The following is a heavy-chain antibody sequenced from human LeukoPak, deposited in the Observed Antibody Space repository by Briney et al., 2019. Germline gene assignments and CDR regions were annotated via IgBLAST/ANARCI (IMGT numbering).Heavy chain of an antibody. CDR1: GFTFSNAW. V-gene: IGHV3-15*01. Sequence: GGSLRLSCAASGFTFSNAWMSWVRQAPGKGLEWVGRIKSKTDGGTTDYAAPVKGRFTISRDDSKNTLYLQMNSLKTEDTAVYYCTTDLRYSSSHYFDLWGRGTLVTVSS. J-gene: IGHJ2*01. D-gene: IGHD6-6*01. CDR3: TTDLRYSSSHYFDL. CDR2: IKSKTDGGTT.